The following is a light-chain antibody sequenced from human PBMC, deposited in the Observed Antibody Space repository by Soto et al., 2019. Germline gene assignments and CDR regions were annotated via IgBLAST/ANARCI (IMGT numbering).Light chain of an antibody. V-gene: IGLV1-47*01. CDR1: TSNIGSDF. CDR3: AAWDNRLRGVV. Sequence: QSVLTQAPTASGSPGQRVTMSCSGSTSNIGSDFVFWYPQYPGTATILLMQWDDQRRSGVPDRFSGSKSGTTASLVISGIRSEDEVAYHCAAWDNRLRGVVFGGGTQLTVL. J-gene: IGLJ2*01. CDR2: WDD.